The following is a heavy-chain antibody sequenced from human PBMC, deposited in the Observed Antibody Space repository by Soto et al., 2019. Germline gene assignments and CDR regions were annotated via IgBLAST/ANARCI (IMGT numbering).Heavy chain of an antibody. CDR2: INPKSGGT. V-gene: IGHV1-2*04. CDR1: GYSFTDYH. D-gene: IGHD2-8*01. Sequence: GASVKVSCKASGYSFTDYHIHWVRQAPGQGLEWLGRINPKSGGTSTAQKFQGWVTMTTDTSISTASMELTRLTSDDTTIYYCARGDSTDCSNGVCSFFYNHDMDVWGQGTTVTVSS. J-gene: IGHJ6*02. CDR3: ARGDSTDCSNGVCSFFYNHDMDV.